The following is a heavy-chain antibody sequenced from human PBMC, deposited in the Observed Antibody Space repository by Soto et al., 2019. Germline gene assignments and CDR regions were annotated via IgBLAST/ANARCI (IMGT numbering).Heavy chain of an antibody. CDR2: INPNSGGT. Sequence: ASVKVSFKASGYTFSDYYMHWGRQAPGQGFEWMGWINPNSGGTKYAQNFQGRVTMTRDTSISTAYMELSRLRSDDTAVFYCATGEYKYYYDDSPYYPLEFWGQGTHVTVSS. CDR1: GYTFSDYY. D-gene: IGHD3-22*01. V-gene: IGHV1-2*02. CDR3: ATGEYKYYYDDSPYYPLEF. J-gene: IGHJ4*02.